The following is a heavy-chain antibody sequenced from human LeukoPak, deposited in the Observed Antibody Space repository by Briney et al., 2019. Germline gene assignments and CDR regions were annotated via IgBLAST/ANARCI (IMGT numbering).Heavy chain of an antibody. Sequence: GASVKVSCKASGYSFTAQYMHWLRQAPGQGLEWMGWINPNNGDTKYAQSFLGRVIVTRDTSTTTAYMELSSLRSDDTAVYFCASYPRSVDTPPFDYWGQGTLVTVSS. V-gene: IGHV1-2*02. CDR1: GYSFTAQY. CDR2: INPNNGDT. D-gene: IGHD3-16*02. CDR3: ASYPRSVDTPPFDY. J-gene: IGHJ4*02.